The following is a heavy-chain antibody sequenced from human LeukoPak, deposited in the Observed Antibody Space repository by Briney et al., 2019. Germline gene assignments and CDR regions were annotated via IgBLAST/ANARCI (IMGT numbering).Heavy chain of an antibody. J-gene: IGHJ4*02. Sequence: GGSLRLSCAASGFIFKTYAMHWVRQAPGKGLEWVTMIWYDGSNKYYGDSVKGRFTISRDNSKNTVYLQMNSLRAEDTAVYYCAHWGSSGPFDYWGQGTLVTVSS. CDR2: IWYDGSNK. D-gene: IGHD6-6*01. CDR1: GFIFKTYA. CDR3: AHWGSSGPFDY. V-gene: IGHV3-33*01.